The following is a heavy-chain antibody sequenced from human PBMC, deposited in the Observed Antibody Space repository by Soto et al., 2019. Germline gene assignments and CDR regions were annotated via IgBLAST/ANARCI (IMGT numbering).Heavy chain of an antibody. Sequence: EVQLVESGGGLVQPGGSLRLSCAASGFTFSSYSMNWVRQAPGKGLEWVSYISSSSSTIYYADSVKGRFTISRDNAKNPLYLQMNSLRDEDTAVYYCAIDIVATANRTWFDPWGQGTLVTVSS. CDR1: GFTFSSYS. J-gene: IGHJ5*02. D-gene: IGHD5-12*01. V-gene: IGHV3-48*02. CDR3: AIDIVATANRTWFDP. CDR2: ISSSSSTI.